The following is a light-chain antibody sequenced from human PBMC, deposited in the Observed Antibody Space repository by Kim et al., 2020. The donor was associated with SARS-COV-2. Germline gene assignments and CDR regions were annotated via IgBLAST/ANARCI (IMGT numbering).Light chain of an antibody. CDR3: QQYNSYLYT. V-gene: IGKV1-5*01. CDR2: DAS. Sequence: GDRVTITCRASQSISSWLAWYQQKPGKAPKLLIYDASSLESGVPSRFSGSGSGTEFTLTISSLQPDDFATYYCQQYNSYLYTFGQGTSW. CDR1: QSISSW. J-gene: IGKJ2*01.